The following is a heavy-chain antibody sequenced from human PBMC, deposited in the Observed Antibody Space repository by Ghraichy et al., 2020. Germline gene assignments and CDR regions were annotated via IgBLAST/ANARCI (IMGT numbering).Heavy chain of an antibody. D-gene: IGHD6-6*01. CDR2: INHSGST. V-gene: IGHV4-34*01. Sequence: SETLSLTCAVYGGSFSGYYWSWIRQPPGKGLEWIGEINHSGSTNYNPSIKSRVTISVDTSKNQFSLKLSSVTAADTAVYYCARGYIRDSSSQSSGMDVWGQGTTVTVSS. J-gene: IGHJ6*02. CDR3: ARGYIRDSSSQSSGMDV. CDR1: GGSFSGYY.